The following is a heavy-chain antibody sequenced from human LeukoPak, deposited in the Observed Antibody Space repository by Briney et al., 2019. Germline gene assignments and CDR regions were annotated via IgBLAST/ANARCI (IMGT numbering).Heavy chain of an antibody. CDR2: ILDTGLGT. Sequence: GGSLRLSCVTSGFSFSNFAMTWVRQAPGKGLEWVSTILDTGLGTYYGDSVKGRFTISRDSSKNTLYLQMHSLRAEDPALYYCAKDRGHPYSNYVLDYWGRGTLVTVSS. CDR3: AKDRGHPYSNYVLDY. V-gene: IGHV3-23*01. J-gene: IGHJ4*02. CDR1: GFSFSNFA. D-gene: IGHD4-11*01.